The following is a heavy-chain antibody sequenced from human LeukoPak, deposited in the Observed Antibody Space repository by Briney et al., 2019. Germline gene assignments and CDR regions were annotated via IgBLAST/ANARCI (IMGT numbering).Heavy chain of an antibody. J-gene: IGHJ5*02. Sequence: PGGSLRLSCAASGFTFSSYGMHWVRQAPGKGLEWVAVISYDGSNKYYADSVEGRFTISRDNSKNTLYLQMNSLRAEDTAVYYCAKDRYYYDSSGWSPWGQGTLVTVSS. D-gene: IGHD3-22*01. CDR2: ISYDGSNK. CDR3: AKDRYYYDSSGWSP. CDR1: GFTFSSYG. V-gene: IGHV3-30*18.